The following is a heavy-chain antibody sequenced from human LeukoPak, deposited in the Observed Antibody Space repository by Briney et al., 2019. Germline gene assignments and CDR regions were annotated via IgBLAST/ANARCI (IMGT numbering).Heavy chain of an antibody. CDR2: IYYSGST. Sequence: PSETLSLTCTVSGGSISSYYWSWIRQPPGKGLEWIGYIYYSGSTNYNPSLKGRVTISVDTSKNQFSLKLSSVTAADTAVYYCARDRSLDWFDPWGQGTLVTVSS. CDR1: GGSISSYY. J-gene: IGHJ5*02. CDR3: ARDRSLDWFDP. V-gene: IGHV4-59*01. D-gene: IGHD3-10*01.